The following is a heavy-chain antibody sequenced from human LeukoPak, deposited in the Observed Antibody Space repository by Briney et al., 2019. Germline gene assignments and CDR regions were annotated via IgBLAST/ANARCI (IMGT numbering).Heavy chain of an antibody. CDR3: ARGEAVAELIFDY. D-gene: IGHD6-19*01. Sequence: GRSLSLSCAASGFTFSSYAMHWVRQAPGKGLEWVAVISYDGSNKYYADSVKGRFTISRDNSKNTLYLQMNSLRAEDTAVYYCARGEAVAELIFDYWGQGTLVTVSS. J-gene: IGHJ4*02. CDR1: GFTFSSYA. V-gene: IGHV3-30*04. CDR2: ISYDGSNK.